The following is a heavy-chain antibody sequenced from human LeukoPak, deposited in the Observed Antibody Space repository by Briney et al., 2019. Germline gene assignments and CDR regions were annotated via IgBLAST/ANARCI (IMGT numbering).Heavy chain of an antibody. V-gene: IGHV3-21*01. CDR2: ISSSSYI. J-gene: IGHJ4*02. D-gene: IGHD3-9*01. Sequence: GGSLRLSCAASGFTFSSYTMNWVRQAPGKGLEWVSSISSSSYIYYAESVKGRFTMSRDNAKNSLYLQMNSLRAEDTAVYYCARATTYDILTGYFDYWGQGTLVTVSS. CDR3: ARATTYDILTGYFDY. CDR1: GFTFSSYT.